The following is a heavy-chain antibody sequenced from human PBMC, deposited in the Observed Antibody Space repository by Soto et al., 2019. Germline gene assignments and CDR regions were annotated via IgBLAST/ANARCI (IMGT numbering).Heavy chain of an antibody. CDR2: IYFSGST. CDR3: ARHGSY. V-gene: IGHV4-39*01. Sequence: SGTLSLTCTVSGVSMSNTRYYWGWIRQPPGKGLEWIGTIYFSGSTFYNPSLKSRLTISVDTSKNQFSLRLSSVTAADTAVYYCARHGSYWGQGTPVTV. J-gene: IGHJ4*02. CDR1: GVSMSNTRYY.